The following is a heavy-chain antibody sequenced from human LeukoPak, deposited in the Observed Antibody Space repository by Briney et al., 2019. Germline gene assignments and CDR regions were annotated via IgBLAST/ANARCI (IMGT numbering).Heavy chain of an antibody. Sequence: GGSLRLSCAASGFTFSDYYMSWIRQAPGKGLEWVSYISSVSTAIDYADSVKGRFTISRDNAKNSLYLQMNSLRAEDTAVYYCARSICTTVTTWYYFDFWGQGTLVTVSS. CDR3: ARSICTTVTTWYYFDF. J-gene: IGHJ4*02. CDR2: ISSVSTAI. D-gene: IGHD4-17*01. V-gene: IGHV3-11*01. CDR1: GFTFSDYY.